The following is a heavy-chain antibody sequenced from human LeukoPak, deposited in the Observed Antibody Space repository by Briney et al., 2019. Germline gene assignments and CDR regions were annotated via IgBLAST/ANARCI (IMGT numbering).Heavy chain of an antibody. CDR3: ARQRASGTWAFDI. J-gene: IGHJ3*02. V-gene: IGHV4-4*07. Sequence: PSETLSLTCTVSGGSISSYYWSWIRQPAGKGLEWIGRIYTSGSTNYNPSLKSRVTMSVDTSKSHFSLRLTSVTAADTAVYYCARQRASGTWAFDIWGQGTMVTVSS. CDR1: GGSISSYY. D-gene: IGHD3-10*01. CDR2: IYTSGST.